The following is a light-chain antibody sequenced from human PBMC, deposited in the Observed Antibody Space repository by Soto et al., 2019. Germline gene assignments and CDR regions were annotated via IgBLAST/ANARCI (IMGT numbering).Light chain of an antibody. CDR3: QQRSDWPPIT. J-gene: IGKJ5*01. CDR2: DAS. CDR1: QSVRSH. V-gene: IGKV3-11*01. Sequence: DTVLTQSPATLSLSPGETATLSCRASQSVRSHLAWYQQRPGQPPRLLIYDASYRATGVQLRFSGSGSGTEFTLTISSLESGDSAIYYCQQRSDWPPITFGQGTRLEIK.